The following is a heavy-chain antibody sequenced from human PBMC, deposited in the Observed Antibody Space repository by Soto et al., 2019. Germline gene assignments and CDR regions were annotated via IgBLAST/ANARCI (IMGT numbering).Heavy chain of an antibody. J-gene: IGHJ3*02. V-gene: IGHV5-51*01. D-gene: IGHD3-22*01. CDR3: ARLYYYDSSGPGWGAFDI. Sequence: PGESLKISCKGSGYSFTSYWIGWVGQMPGKGLEWMGIIYPGDSDTRYSPSFQGQVTISADKSISTAYLQWSSLKASDTAMYYCARLYYYDSSGPGWGAFDIWGQGTMVTVSS. CDR1: GYSFTSYW. CDR2: IYPGDSDT.